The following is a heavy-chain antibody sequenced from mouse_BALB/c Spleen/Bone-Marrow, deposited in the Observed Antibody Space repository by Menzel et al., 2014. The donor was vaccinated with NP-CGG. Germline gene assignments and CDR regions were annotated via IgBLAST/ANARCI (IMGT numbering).Heavy chain of an antibody. CDR1: GFTFSRYY. CDR3: ARHLGFAKYFDH. D-gene: IGHD1-3*01. J-gene: IGHJ2*01. V-gene: IGHV5-6-2*01. Sequence: VSSGGGLVKLGWSLELSRAASGFTFSRYYMTWVRETPENRLGLVAPINSNGVETYFPDTGKGRFTITTDNAKNTLYLQMSSLKSEGTALYFCARHLGFAKYFDHSGQGTTLT. CDR2: INSNGVET.